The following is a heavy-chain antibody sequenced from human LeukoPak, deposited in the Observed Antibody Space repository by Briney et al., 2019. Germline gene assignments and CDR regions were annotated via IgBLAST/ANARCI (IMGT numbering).Heavy chain of an antibody. J-gene: IGHJ4*02. CDR3: AKVLLSYLDN. Sequence: PGRSLRLSCAASGFTFSSYGMHWVRQAPGKGLEWVAVISDDGTSIHYADSVKGRFTVSRDNSKNTVYLQMNSLRTEDTALYYCAKVLLSYLDNWGQGTLVTVSS. CDR2: ISDDGTSI. V-gene: IGHV3-30*18. CDR1: GFTFSSYG.